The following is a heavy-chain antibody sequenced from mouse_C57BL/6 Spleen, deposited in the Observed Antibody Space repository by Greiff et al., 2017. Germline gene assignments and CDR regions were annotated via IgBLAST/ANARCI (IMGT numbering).Heavy chain of an antibody. V-gene: IGHV1-64*01. Sequence: QVQLKQPGAELVKPGASVKLSCKASGYTFTSYWMHWVKQRPGQGLEWIGMIHPNSGSTNYNEKFKSKATLTVDKSSSTAYMQLSSLTSEDSAVDYCVLYYGSSVGFAYWGQGTLVTVSA. CDR1: GYTFTSYW. CDR2: IHPNSGST. J-gene: IGHJ3*01. CDR3: VLYYGSSVGFAY. D-gene: IGHD1-1*01.